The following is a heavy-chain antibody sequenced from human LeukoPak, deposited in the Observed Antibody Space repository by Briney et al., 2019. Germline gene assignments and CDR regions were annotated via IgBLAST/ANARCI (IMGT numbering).Heavy chain of an antibody. Sequence: GKSLRLSCGASGFTLGTYIMHRVRQAPGKGLQWVAAVASDGSQTFYIESVRGRFTISRDNSKNTLYLQMNTLRAKDTAVYFCARERQDTIVHSGAFDIWGQGTMVTVSS. D-gene: IGHD3-10*01. CDR1: GFTLGTYI. CDR3: ARERQDTIVHSGAFDI. CDR2: VASDGSQT. V-gene: IGHV3-30-3*01. J-gene: IGHJ3*02.